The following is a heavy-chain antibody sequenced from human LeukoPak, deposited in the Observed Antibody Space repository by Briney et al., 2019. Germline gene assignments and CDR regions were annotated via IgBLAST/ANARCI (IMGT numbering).Heavy chain of an antibody. D-gene: IGHD3-10*01. J-gene: IGHJ4*02. CDR2: IQSDGSQE. Sequence: GGSLRLSCATSGLSFSHFGMHWVRQAPGKGLEWVAAIQSDGSQEYFADSVKGRSTISRDKSKSTMYLQIDTLRAEDTAVYYCARDSCLIKTCLDYWGQGTLVTVSS. CDR1: GLSFSHFG. CDR3: ARDSCLIKTCLDY. V-gene: IGHV3-33*01.